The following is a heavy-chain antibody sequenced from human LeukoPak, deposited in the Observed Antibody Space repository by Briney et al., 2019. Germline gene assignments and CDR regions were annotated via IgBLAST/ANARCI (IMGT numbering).Heavy chain of an antibody. Sequence: GGSLRLSCAASGLTLGSAWMTWVRQAPGKGLEWVARIKSKSDGGIKDYAAPVKGTFTISRDDSENTVYLQMNSLKIEDTAVYYCATGRSGYFDSWGQGTLVFVSS. J-gene: IGHJ4*02. CDR2: IKSKSDGGIK. V-gene: IGHV3-15*01. CDR1: GLTLGSAW. CDR3: ATGRSGYFDS.